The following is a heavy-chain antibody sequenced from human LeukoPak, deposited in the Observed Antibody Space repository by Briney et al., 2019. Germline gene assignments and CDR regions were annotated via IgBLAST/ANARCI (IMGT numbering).Heavy chain of an antibody. CDR2: IHYSGST. CDR3: ARGGTYYYDSSGYNVTNYYYYMDV. V-gene: IGHV4-59*12. CDR1: GGSISSYY. J-gene: IGHJ6*03. D-gene: IGHD3-22*01. Sequence: SETLSLTCTVSGGSISSYYWSWIRQPPGKGLEWIGYIHYSGSTNYNPSLKSRVTISVDTSKNQFSLKLSSVTAADTAVYYCARGGTYYYDSSGYNVTNYYYYMDVWGKGTTVTVSS.